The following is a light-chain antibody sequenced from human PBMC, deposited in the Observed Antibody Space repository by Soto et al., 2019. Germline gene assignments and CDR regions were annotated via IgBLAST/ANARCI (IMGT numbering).Light chain of an antibody. CDR2: DAS. CDR3: QQYTNWPPLT. CDR1: QSVSSS. Sequence: EIVMTQSPATLSVSPGDRATLSCRASQSVSSSLAWYQQIPGQAPRLLIYDASTRATGIPARFGGSGSGTKFTLTISSLQSEDFAVYYCQQYTNWPPLTFGGGTKVELK. J-gene: IGKJ4*01. V-gene: IGKV3-15*01.